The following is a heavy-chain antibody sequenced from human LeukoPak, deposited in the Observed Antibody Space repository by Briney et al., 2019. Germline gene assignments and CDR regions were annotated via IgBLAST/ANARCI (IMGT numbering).Heavy chain of an antibody. CDR1: GYTFTSYG. Sequence: ASVKVSCKASGYTFTSYGISWVRQAPGQGLEWMGIINPSGGSTSYAQKFQGRVTMTRDMSTSTVYMELSSLRSEDTAVYYCARDLFDYYDFWSGGFDYWGQGTLVTVSS. J-gene: IGHJ4*02. D-gene: IGHD3-3*01. CDR3: ARDLFDYYDFWSGGFDY. CDR2: INPSGGST. V-gene: IGHV1-46*01.